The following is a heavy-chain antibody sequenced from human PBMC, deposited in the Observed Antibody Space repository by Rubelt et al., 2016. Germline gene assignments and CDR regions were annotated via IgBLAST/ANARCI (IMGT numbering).Heavy chain of an antibody. CDR1: GFSLSTSGVG. V-gene: IGHV2-5*02. J-gene: IGHJ4*02. D-gene: IGHD6-19*01. CDR2: IYWDDAK. Sequence: QITLKESGPTLVKPTQTLTLTCTFSGFSLSTSGVGVGWIRQPPGKALEWLALIYWDDAKGYSPSLKSRVTITKDTAKNQVVLTMTNMDPVDTATYYCAHDAAVAGYFDYWGQGTLVTVSS. CDR3: AHDAAVAGYFDY.